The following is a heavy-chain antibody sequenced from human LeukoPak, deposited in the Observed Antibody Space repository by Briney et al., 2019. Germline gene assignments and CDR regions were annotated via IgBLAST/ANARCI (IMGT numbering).Heavy chain of an antibody. CDR3: AKWGVVPAS. D-gene: IGHD2-2*01. J-gene: IGHJ4*02. CDR2: ISGSGGTT. Sequence: GGSLRLSCAASGFTFSSYAMSWVRQAPGKGLEWVSAISGSGGTTYYADSVKGRFTISRDNPKDTLYLQMNTLRAEDTAVYYCAKWGVVPASWGQGTLVTVSS. V-gene: IGHV3-23*01. CDR1: GFTFSSYA.